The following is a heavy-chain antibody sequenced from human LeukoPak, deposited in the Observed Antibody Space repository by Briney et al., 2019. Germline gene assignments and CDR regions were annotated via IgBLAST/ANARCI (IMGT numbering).Heavy chain of an antibody. CDR1: GFTFSSYA. D-gene: IGHD6-13*01. V-gene: IGHV3-23*01. CDR3: AKVPVEQQLVQTYYFDY. CDR2: ISGSGGST. Sequence: PGGSLRLSCAASGFTFSSYAMSWVRQTPGKGLEWVSAISGSGGSTYYADSVKGRFTISRDNSKNTLYLQMNSLRAEDTAVYYCAKVPVEQQLVQTYYFDYWGQGTLVTVSS. J-gene: IGHJ4*02.